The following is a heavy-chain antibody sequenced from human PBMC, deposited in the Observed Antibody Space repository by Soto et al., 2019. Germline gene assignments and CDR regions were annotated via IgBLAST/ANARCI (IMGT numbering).Heavy chain of an antibody. CDR2: ISGSGGST. CDR3: AKDQSSSWYFDY. Sequence: GGSLRLSCAASGFTFSSYAMSWVRQAPGKGLEWVSAISGSGGSTYYADSVKGRFTLSRDNSKNTLYLQMNSLRAEDTAVYYRAKDQSSSWYFDYWGQGTLVTVSS. CDR1: GFTFSSYA. D-gene: IGHD6-13*01. V-gene: IGHV3-23*01. J-gene: IGHJ4*02.